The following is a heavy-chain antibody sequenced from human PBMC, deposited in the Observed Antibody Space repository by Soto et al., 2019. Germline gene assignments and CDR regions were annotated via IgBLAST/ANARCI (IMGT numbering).Heavy chain of an antibody. CDR1: GGTFSSYT. CDR3: ARSGIAVAGTNYYYYGMDV. D-gene: IGHD6-19*01. CDR2: IIPILGIA. J-gene: IGHJ6*02. Sequence: ASVKVSCKASGGTFSSYTISWVLQAPGQGLEWMGRIIPILGIANYAQKFQGRVTITADKSTSTAYMELRSLRSDDTAVYYCARSGIAVAGTNYYYYGMDVWGQGTTVTVSS. V-gene: IGHV1-69*02.